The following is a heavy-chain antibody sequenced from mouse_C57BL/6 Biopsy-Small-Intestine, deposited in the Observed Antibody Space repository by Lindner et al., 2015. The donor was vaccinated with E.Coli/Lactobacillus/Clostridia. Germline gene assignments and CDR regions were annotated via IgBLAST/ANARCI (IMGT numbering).Heavy chain of an antibody. CDR3: VRHNIGTRGRWFDP. CDR2: INPDSGDT. CDR1: GYTFIGHY. V-gene: IGHV1-4*02. Sequence: SVKVSCKASGYTFIGHYMHWVRLAPGHGLEWMGRINPDSGDTEYAQKFQGRITLSRDTATSTVQMELSSLRSYDTAVYYCVRHNIGTRGRWFDPWGQGTLVTVS. J-gene: IGHJ3*01. D-gene: IGHD1-1*02.